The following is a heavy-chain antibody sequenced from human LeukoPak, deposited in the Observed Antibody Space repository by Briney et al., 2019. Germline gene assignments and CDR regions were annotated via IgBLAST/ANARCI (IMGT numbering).Heavy chain of an antibody. CDR3: ARGLIQLWIFDY. V-gene: IGHV1-69*05. D-gene: IGHD5-18*01. Sequence: SVKVSCKASGGTFSDYAVIWVRQAPGQGLEWMGGIIPIFDTAHYAQKFQGRVTISTDESPSTVYMELSSLRAEDTAVYYCARGLIQLWIFDYWGQGTLVTVSS. J-gene: IGHJ4*02. CDR1: GGTFSDYA. CDR2: IIPIFDTA.